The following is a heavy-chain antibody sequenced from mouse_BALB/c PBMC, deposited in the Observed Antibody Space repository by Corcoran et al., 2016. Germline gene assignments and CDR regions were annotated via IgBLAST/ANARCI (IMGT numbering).Heavy chain of an antibody. CDR3: AREGYGNYAMDY. J-gene: IGHJ4*01. V-gene: IGHV1-26*01. CDR2: INPYNGVT. D-gene: IGHD2-1*01. CDR1: GYSFTGYP. Sequence: EVQLQQSGPELVKPGASMKISCKASGYSFTGYPMNWVKQSHGKNLEWIGLINPYNGVTSYNQKFKGKATLTVYKSSSTAYMELLSLTSEDSAVYYGAREGYGNYAMDYLGHGTSVTVSS.